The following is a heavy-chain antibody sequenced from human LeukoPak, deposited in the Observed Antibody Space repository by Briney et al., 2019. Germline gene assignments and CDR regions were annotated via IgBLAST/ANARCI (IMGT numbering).Heavy chain of an antibody. Sequence: ASVKVSCKASGYTFTGYYTHWVRQAPGQGLEWMGWVNSKSGGTAYAQKFQGRVTMTRDTSTSTVYTELSSLRSEDTAVYYCARGPSITMVRGGQWYYYMDVWGKGTTVTISS. CDR3: ARGPSITMVRGGQWYYYMDV. V-gene: IGHV1-2*02. CDR1: GYTFTGYY. J-gene: IGHJ6*03. D-gene: IGHD3-10*01. CDR2: VNSKSGGT.